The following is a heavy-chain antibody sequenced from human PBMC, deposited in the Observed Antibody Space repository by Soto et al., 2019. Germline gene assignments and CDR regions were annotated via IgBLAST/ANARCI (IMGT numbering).Heavy chain of an antibody. J-gene: IGHJ3*02. D-gene: IGHD3-3*01. Sequence: PSETLSLTCTVSGGSISSGGYYWSWIRQHPGKGLEWIGYIYYSGSTYYNPSLKSRVTISVDTSKNQFSLKLSSVTAADTAVYYCARVNDFWSNDAFDIWGQGTMVTVSS. CDR3: ARVNDFWSNDAFDI. V-gene: IGHV4-31*03. CDR2: IYYSGST. CDR1: GGSISSGGYY.